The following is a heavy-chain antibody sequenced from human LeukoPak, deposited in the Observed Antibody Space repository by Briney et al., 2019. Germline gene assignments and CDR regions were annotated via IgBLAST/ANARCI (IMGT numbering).Heavy chain of an antibody. CDR2: IYYTGEI. D-gene: IGHD2-21*01. CDR3: TRGHCDLGP. CDR1: GASINSNH. J-gene: IGHJ5*02. V-gene: IGHV4-59*01. Sequence: SETLSLTWTVSGASINSNHWSWIRQSPGKGLEWIAYIYYTGEINYNPSLRSRVTISLDTSKNQVSLRMTSVTAADTAVYYCTRGHCDLGPWGQGTLVTVSS.